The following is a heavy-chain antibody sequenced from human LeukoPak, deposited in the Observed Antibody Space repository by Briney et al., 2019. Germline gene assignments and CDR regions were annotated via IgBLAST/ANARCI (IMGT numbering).Heavy chain of an antibody. CDR2: ITNGGSTI. Sequence: PGGSLRLSCAASGFTFSDYNMNWVRQAPGKGLEWVSYITNGGSTIHHADSVRGRFTISRDNAKKTLYLQMNSLRAEDTAVYYCARSIGLTGGGVDVWGQGTTVTVSS. D-gene: IGHD3-9*01. J-gene: IGHJ6*02. V-gene: IGHV3-11*01. CDR3: ARSIGLTGGGVDV. CDR1: GFTFSDYN.